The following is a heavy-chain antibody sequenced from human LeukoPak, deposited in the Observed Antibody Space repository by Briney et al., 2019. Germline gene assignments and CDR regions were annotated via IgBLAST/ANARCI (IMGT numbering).Heavy chain of an antibody. Sequence: ASVKVSCKASGYTFTNYDINWVRQATGQGLEWMGWMNPNSGNTGYAQKFQGRVTMTRNTSISTAYMELSSLRSEDTAVYYCASRSMGYYYYDMDVWGQGTMVTVSS. V-gene: IGHV1-8*01. CDR3: ASRSMGYYYYDMDV. D-gene: IGHD2/OR15-2a*01. J-gene: IGHJ6*02. CDR1: GYTFTNYD. CDR2: MNPNSGNT.